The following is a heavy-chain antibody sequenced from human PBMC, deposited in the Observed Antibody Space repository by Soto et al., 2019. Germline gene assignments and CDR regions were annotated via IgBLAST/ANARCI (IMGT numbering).Heavy chain of an antibody. CDR2: ISYDGSDI. V-gene: IGHV3-30-3*01. CDR3: ARDQGRTVTRGDWFDP. Sequence: GGSLRLSCAASGFMFSTYAMHWVRQAPGKGLEWVAVISYDGSDIYYGDSGKGRFTISRDNSRNTLYLEMNSLQTEGTAVFYCARDQGRTVTRGDWFDPWGQGTLVTVSS. D-gene: IGHD6-19*01. J-gene: IGHJ5*02. CDR1: GFMFSTYA.